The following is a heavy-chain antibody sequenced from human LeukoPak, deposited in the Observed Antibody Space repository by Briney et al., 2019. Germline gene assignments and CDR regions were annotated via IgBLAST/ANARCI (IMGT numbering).Heavy chain of an antibody. CDR1: GYTFTSYY. J-gene: IGHJ4*02. D-gene: IGHD2-15*01. V-gene: IGHV1-46*01. CDR3: AKDPTWSYFDY. CDR2: INPSGGST. Sequence: ASVKVSCKASGYTFTSYYMHRVRQAPGQGLEWMGIINPSGGSTSYAQKFQGRVTMTRDTSTSTVYMELSSLRSEDTAVYYCAKDPTWSYFDYWGQGTLVTVSS.